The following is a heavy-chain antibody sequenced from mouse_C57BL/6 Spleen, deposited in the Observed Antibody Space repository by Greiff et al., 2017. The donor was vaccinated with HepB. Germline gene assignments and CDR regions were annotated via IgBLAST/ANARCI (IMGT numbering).Heavy chain of an antibody. CDR1: GFNIKDYY. J-gene: IGHJ2*01. D-gene: IGHD2-4*01. V-gene: IGHV14-2*01. CDR3: APDYDPFDY. Sequence: EVQLQQPGAELVKSGALVKLPCTASGFNIKDYYTHRVKQRTEQGLERTGRIDPEDGETKYAPKFQGKVTITADTTSNTAYLQLSSLTSEDTAVYYCAPDYDPFDYWNQGTTLTVSS. CDR2: IDPEDGET.